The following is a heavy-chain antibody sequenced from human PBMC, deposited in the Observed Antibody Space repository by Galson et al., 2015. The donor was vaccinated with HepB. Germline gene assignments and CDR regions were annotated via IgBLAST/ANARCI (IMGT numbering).Heavy chain of an antibody. CDR2: ISYDGNNK. V-gene: IGHV3-30*04. Sequence: SLRLSCAASGFTFSSYSMHWVRQAPGKGLEWVAVISYDGNNKYYTDSVKGRFTISRDNSKNTLFLQMNSLRDKDTAVYYCARELGNYQGPGNYNYFGMDVWGQGTTVTVSS. J-gene: IGHJ6*02. CDR1: GFTFSSYS. D-gene: IGHD3-10*01. CDR3: ARELGNYQGPGNYNYFGMDV.